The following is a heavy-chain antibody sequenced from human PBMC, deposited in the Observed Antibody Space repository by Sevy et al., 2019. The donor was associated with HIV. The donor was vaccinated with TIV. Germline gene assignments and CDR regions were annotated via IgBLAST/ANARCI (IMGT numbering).Heavy chain of an antibody. CDR2: INGRGGST. J-gene: IGHJ4*02. Sequence: GGSLRLSCVVSGYSFSSYAISWVRQAPGKGLEWVSTINGRGGSTYYADSVKGRFTISRDNPKNTLFLQMINLRVDDTAIDSCARASPRRAAAGSACYDNWGQGTLVTVSS. V-gene: IGHV3-23*01. CDR3: ARASPRRAAAGSACYDN. D-gene: IGHD6-13*01. CDR1: GYSFSSYA.